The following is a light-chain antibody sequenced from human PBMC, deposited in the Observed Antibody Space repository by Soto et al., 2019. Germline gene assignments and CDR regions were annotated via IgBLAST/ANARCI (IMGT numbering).Light chain of an antibody. CDR3: QQYYTSPWT. CDR1: QSISTW. V-gene: IGKV1-5*03. Sequence: DIQMTQSPSTLPASVGDRLTITCRASQSISTWLAWYQQRPGKGPKLLIYKASNLQGGVSSRFSGSGSGTEFTLTISGLQPDDFATYYCQQYYTSPWTFGHGTKVEIK. J-gene: IGKJ1*01. CDR2: KAS.